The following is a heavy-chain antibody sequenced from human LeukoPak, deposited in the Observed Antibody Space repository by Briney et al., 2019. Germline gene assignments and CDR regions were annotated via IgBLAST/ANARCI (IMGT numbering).Heavy chain of an antibody. Sequence: GSLRLSCAASGFTFSSYGMHWVRQAPGKGLEWVAVIWYDGSNKYYADSVKGRFTISRDNSKNTLYLQMNSLRAEDTAVYYCARGPAVAGNYFDYWGQGTLVTVSS. CDR3: ARGPAVAGNYFDY. CDR2: IWYDGSNK. V-gene: IGHV3-33*01. CDR1: GFTFSSYG. J-gene: IGHJ4*02. D-gene: IGHD6-19*01.